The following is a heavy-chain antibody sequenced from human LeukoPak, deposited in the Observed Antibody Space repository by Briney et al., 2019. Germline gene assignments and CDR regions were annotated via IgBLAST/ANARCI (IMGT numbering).Heavy chain of an antibody. D-gene: IGHD3-3*01. CDR3: ARGAKYDFWSGSYYYYMDV. Sequence: ASVKVSCKASGYTFTSYGISWVGQAPGQGLEWMGWISAYNGNTNYAQKLQGRVTMTTDTSTSTAYMELRSLRSDDTAVYYCARGAKYDFWSGSYYYYMDVWGKGTTVTVSS. V-gene: IGHV1-18*01. CDR2: ISAYNGNT. J-gene: IGHJ6*03. CDR1: GYTFTSYG.